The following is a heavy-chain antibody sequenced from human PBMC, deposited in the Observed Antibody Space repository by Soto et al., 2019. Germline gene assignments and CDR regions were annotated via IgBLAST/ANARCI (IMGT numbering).Heavy chain of an antibody. J-gene: IGHJ4*02. CDR1: GYTFTSYY. V-gene: IGHV1-46*01. D-gene: IGHD4-4*01. Sequence: QVQLVQSGAEVKKPGASVKSSCKASGYTFTSYYMHCVRQAPGQGLEWMGIINPSGGSKSYAQKFQGRVNMTRDTSTSKGYMELSSLRSEDTAVYYCARDRHSNSYYFEYWGQGTLVTVSS. CDR2: INPSGGSK. CDR3: ARDRHSNSYYFEY.